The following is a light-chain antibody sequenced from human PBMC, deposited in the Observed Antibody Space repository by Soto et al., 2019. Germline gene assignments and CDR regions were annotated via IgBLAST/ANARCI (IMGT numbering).Light chain of an antibody. J-gene: IGKJ2*01. V-gene: IGKV3-20*01. CDR1: QTVTGSY. CDR2: GAS. Sequence: EIVLTQSPGTLSLSPGERATLSCRASQTVTGSYLACYQQKPGQAHRLLIYGASNRATGIPDRFSGSGSGTDFTLTISRLESEDFAVYYCQQCGPSLKYPFGQGTKLEIK. CDR3: QQCGPSLKYP.